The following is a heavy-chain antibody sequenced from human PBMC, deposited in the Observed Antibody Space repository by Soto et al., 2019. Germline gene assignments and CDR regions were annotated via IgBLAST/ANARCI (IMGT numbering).Heavy chain of an antibody. J-gene: IGHJ6*02. Sequence: PGGSLRLSCAACRFTLSNYGMHWVRQAPGKGLEWVAVIWYDGSNKYYADSVKGRFTISRDNSKNTLYLQMNSLRAEDTAVYYCARDDIPGRAVAIYGMDVWGQGTTVTVSS. V-gene: IGHV3-33*01. CDR1: RFTLSNYG. CDR2: IWYDGSNK. CDR3: ARDDIPGRAVAIYGMDV. D-gene: IGHD6-19*01.